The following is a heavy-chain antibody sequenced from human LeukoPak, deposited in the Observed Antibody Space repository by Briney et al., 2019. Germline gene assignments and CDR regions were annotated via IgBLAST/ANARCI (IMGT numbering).Heavy chain of an antibody. CDR1: GGSFSGYC. CDR2: INHSGST. CDR3: ARGLGRLTYDILTGYRYYFDY. V-gene: IGHV4-34*01. D-gene: IGHD3-9*01. Sequence: PSETLSLTCAVYGGSFSGYCWSWIRQPPGKGLEWIGEINHSGSTNYNPSLKSRVTISVDTSKNQFSLKLSSVTAADTAVYYCARGLGRLTYDILTGYRYYFDYWGQGTLVTVSS. J-gene: IGHJ4*02.